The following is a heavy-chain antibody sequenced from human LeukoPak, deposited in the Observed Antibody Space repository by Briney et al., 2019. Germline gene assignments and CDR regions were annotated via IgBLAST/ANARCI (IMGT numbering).Heavy chain of an antibody. Sequence: PGGSLRLSCVASGFAFRSFSMNWVRQAPGKGLEWLSCISSSSSNIYYADSLKGRFTISRDNPKNSLYLQMNSLRPDDTAVYYCARAIASYGDSAYWGQGTLVTVSS. V-gene: IGHV3-21*06. CDR1: GFAFRSFS. J-gene: IGHJ4*02. CDR2: ISSSSSNI. CDR3: ARAIASYGDSAY. D-gene: IGHD5-18*01.